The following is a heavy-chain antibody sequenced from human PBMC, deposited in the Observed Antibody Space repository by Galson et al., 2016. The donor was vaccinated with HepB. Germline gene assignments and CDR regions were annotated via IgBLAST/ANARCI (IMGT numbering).Heavy chain of an antibody. CDR3: ARETSSGWYDNGMDV. V-gene: IGHV3-74*01. CDR1: GFTFSSYW. J-gene: IGHJ6*02. D-gene: IGHD6-19*01. Sequence: SLRLSCAASGFTFSSYWMHWVRQAPGKGLVWVSRIKSDGSYTRYADSVKGRFTISGDNAKNTLYLQMNSLRAEDTAVYYCARETSSGWYDNGMDVWGQGTTVTVSS. CDR2: IKSDGSYT.